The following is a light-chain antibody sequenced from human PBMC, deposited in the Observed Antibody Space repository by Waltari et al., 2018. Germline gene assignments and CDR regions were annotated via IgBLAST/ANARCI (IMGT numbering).Light chain of an antibody. CDR3: SSQSSNDVVL. CDR1: SNDVGGYKS. CDR2: DFS. V-gene: IGLV2-14*01. Sequence: QSALTQPASVSGSPGQSVTIFCAGTSNDVGGYKSVSCYQAHPGQAPRVLIYDFSDRPSGVSDRFSGSKSGNTASLTISGLQAEDETDYYCSSQSSNDVVLFGGGTKLTVL. J-gene: IGLJ2*01.